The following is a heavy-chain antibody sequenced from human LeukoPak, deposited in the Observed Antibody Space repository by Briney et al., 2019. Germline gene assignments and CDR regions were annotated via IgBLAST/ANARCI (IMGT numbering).Heavy chain of an antibody. CDR2: ISWNSGDI. D-gene: IGHD5-18*01. CDR1: GFSFDDYV. CDR3: AKPNGGSRGYSYGYGY. Sequence: PGGSLRLSCAASGFSFDDYVMHWVRQAPGKGLEWVSSISWNSGDINYADSVKGRFTISRDNSKNTLYLQMNSLRAEDTAVYYCAKPNGGSRGYSYGYGYWGQGTLVTVSS. J-gene: IGHJ4*02. V-gene: IGHV3-9*01.